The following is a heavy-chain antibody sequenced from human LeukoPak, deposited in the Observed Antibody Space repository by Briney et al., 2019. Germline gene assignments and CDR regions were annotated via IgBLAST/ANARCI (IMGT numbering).Heavy chain of an antibody. D-gene: IGHD3-22*01. V-gene: IGHV3-23*01. CDR2: ISGSGGST. CDR3: AKESRITMIVVVIPRFDY. Sequence: GGSLRLSCAASRFAFSSYAMSWVRQAPGKGLEWVSAISGSGGSTYYADSVKGRFTISRDNSKNTLYLQMNSLRAEDTAVYYCAKESRITMIVVVIPRFDYWGQGTLVTVSS. CDR1: RFAFSSYA. J-gene: IGHJ4*02.